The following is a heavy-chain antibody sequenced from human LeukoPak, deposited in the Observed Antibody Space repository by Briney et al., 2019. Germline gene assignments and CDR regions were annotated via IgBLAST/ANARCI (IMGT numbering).Heavy chain of an antibody. CDR1: GYSFTSYW. Sequence: GESPKIPCKSSGYSFTSYWIAWVRQMPGKGLEWMGIIYPDDSDTRYSPSFQGQVTITADKSISTTYLQWSSLKASDNAMYYCARQRRSSGWANDYWGQGPLVMVS. V-gene: IGHV5-51*01. J-gene: IGHJ4*02. D-gene: IGHD6-19*01. CDR3: ARQRRSSGWANDY. CDR2: IYPDDSDT.